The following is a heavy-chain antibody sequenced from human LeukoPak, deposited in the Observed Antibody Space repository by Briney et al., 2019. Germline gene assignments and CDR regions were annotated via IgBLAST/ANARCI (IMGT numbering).Heavy chain of an antibody. D-gene: IGHD6-19*01. V-gene: IGHV1-46*01. Sequence: ASVKVSCKASGYTFTSYYMHWVRQAPGQGLEWMGIINPSGGSTSYAQKFQGRVTMTRDTSTSTVCMELSSLRSEDTAVYYCARTLGGGYSSGWFDYWGQGTLVTVSS. J-gene: IGHJ4*02. CDR1: GYTFTSYY. CDR2: INPSGGST. CDR3: ARTLGGGYSSGWFDY.